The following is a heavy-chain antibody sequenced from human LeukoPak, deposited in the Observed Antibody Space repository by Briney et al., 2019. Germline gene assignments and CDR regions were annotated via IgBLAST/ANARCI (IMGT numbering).Heavy chain of an antibody. CDR2: ISRSSRTI. V-gene: IGHV3-48*02. J-gene: IGHJ4*02. CDR3: ARDGGYNWNDEDY. CDR1: GITVSSNY. D-gene: IGHD1-1*01. Sequence: GGSLRLSCAASGITVSSNYMSWVRQAPGKGLEWVSYISRSSRTIYYADSVKGRFTISRDNAKNSLYLQMNSLRDEDTAVYYCARDGGYNWNDEDYWGQGTLVTVSS.